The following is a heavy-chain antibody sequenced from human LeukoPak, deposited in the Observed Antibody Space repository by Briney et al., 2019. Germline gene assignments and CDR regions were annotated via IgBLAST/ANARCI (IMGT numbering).Heavy chain of an antibody. D-gene: IGHD2-2*01. V-gene: IGHV4-31*03. Sequence: SETLSLTCTVSGGSISSGGYYWSWIRQHPGKGLEWIGYIYYSGSTYYNPSLKSRVTMSVDTSKNQFSLKLSSVTAADTAVYYCARAPRVPAAIRWFDPWGQGTLVTVSS. CDR2: IYYSGST. J-gene: IGHJ5*02. CDR1: GGSISSGGYY. CDR3: ARAPRVPAAIRWFDP.